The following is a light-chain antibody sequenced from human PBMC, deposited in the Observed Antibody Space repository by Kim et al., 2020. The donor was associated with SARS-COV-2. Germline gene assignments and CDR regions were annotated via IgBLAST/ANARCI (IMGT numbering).Light chain of an antibody. Sequence: PASITCRSRHILLHTNVYNYFVCYLHTPGQSPPLLVYLCSNRASGVPDMFSGSGSGADFTLKISRVGADDVLVYYCMQALQTPYTFGQGTTVDIK. CDR3: MQALQTPYT. CDR1: HILLHTNVYNY. V-gene: IGKV2-28*01. CDR2: LCS. J-gene: IGKJ2*01.